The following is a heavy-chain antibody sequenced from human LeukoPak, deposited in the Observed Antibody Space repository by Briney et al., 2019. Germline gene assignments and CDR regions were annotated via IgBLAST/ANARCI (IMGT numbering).Heavy chain of an antibody. CDR3: ARVPGDSSGYYYDGAFDI. V-gene: IGHV4-31*03. D-gene: IGHD3-22*01. Sequence: SETLSLTCTVSGGSISSGGYYWSWIRQHPGKGLEWIGYIYYSGSTYYNPSLKSRVTISVDTSKNQFSLKLSSVTAADTAVYYCARVPGDSSGYYYDGAFDIWGQGTMVTVSS. CDR2: IYYSGST. J-gene: IGHJ3*02. CDR1: GGSISSGGYY.